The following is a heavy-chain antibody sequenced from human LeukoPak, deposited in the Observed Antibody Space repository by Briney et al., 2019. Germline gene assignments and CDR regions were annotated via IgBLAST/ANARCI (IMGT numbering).Heavy chain of an antibody. CDR3: AREMTTVVMGWFDP. D-gene: IGHD4-23*01. Sequence: ASVKVSCKASGGTFSSYAISWVRQAPGQRLEWMGWINAGNGNTKYSQKFQGRVTITRDTSASTAYMELSSLRSEDTAVYYCAREMTTVVMGWFDPWGQGTLVTVSS. J-gene: IGHJ5*02. CDR1: GGTFSSYA. CDR2: INAGNGNT. V-gene: IGHV1-3*01.